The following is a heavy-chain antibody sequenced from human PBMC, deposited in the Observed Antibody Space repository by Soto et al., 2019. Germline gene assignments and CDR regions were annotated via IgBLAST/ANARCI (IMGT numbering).Heavy chain of an antibody. CDR1: GFTFINFA. CDR2: IHSGGT. J-gene: IGHJ1*01. CDR3: AKATHEAEGGYCRSTSCAAEYFQH. V-gene: IGHV3-23*01. D-gene: IGHD2-2*01. Sequence: EVQLLESGGGLVQPGGSLRLSCAASGFTFINFAMSWVRQAPGKGLEWVSSIHSGGTYYADSERGRFTISRDNSKNTLSMQRNSLRAGDTAVYYCAKATHEAEGGYCRSTSCAAEYFQHWGQCTLVSVSS.